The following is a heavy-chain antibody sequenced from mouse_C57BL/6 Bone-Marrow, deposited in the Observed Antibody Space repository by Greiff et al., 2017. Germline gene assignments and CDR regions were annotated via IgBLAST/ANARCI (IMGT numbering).Heavy chain of an antibody. V-gene: IGHV1-81*01. J-gene: IGHJ4*01. CDR3: ARRYGNPYYYAMDY. CDR1: GYTFTSYG. Sequence: QVQLQQSGAELARPGASVKLSCKASGYTFTSYGISWVKQRTGQGLEWIGEIYPRSGNTYYNEKFKGKATLTADKSSSTAYMELRSLTSEDSAVYFCARRYGNPYYYAMDYWGRGTSVTVSS. D-gene: IGHD2-10*02. CDR2: IYPRSGNT.